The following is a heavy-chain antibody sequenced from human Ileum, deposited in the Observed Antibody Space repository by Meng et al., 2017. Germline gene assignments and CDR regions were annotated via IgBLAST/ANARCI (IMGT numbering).Heavy chain of an antibody. J-gene: IGHJ4*02. CDR1: GFTFSDYA. CDR2: LSASGGTI. Sequence: GGSLRLSCTGSGFTFSDYAMSWVRQAPGKGPEWVSALSASGGTIYYADSVKGRFTISRDNSKNTLYLQMNSLRADDTALYYCASWREGSGSYFENWGQGTLVTVSS. D-gene: IGHD3-10*01. CDR3: ASWREGSGSYFEN. V-gene: IGHV3-23*01.